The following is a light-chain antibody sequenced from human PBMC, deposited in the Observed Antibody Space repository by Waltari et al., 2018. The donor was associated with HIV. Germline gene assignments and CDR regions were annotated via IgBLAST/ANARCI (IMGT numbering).Light chain of an antibody. Sequence: QSVLTQPPSASGTPGQRVTISCSGSTSNIGSNTVNWYQQLPGTAPNLRIYSDHQRPSGAPYRFSGSKSDTSASLAISGLQSEDEADYYCAAWDDSLNGPLFGGGTKLTVL. CDR3: AAWDDSLNGPL. J-gene: IGLJ2*01. CDR2: SDH. V-gene: IGLV1-44*01. CDR1: TSNIGSNT.